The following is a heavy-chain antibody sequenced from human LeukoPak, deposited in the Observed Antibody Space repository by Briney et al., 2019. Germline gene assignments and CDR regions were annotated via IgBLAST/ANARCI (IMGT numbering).Heavy chain of an antibody. J-gene: IGHJ3*02. CDR2: IYYSGST. D-gene: IGHD4-17*01. CDR1: GGSISSYY. CDR3: ARGDYGDYEGAFDI. V-gene: IGHV4-59*01. Sequence: PSETLSLACTVSGGSISSYYWSWIRQSPGKGTEWIGYIYYSGSTNYNPSLKSRVTISVDTSKNQFSLKLSSVTAADTAVYYCARGDYGDYEGAFDIWGQGTMVTVSS.